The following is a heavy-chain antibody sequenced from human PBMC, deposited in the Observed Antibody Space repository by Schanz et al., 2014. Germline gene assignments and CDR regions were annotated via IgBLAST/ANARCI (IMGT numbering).Heavy chain of an antibody. CDR2: INPNSGDT. D-gene: IGHD5-12*01. CDR3: ARARYTGYDCSGY. CDR1: GYTFTDYY. Sequence: QVQLVQSGAEVKKPGASVKVSCKASGYTFTDYYIHWVRQAPGQGLEWMGRINPNSGDTNYAQKFQGRVTLTSDTSISTAFMELSGLTSDDTATYFCARARYTGYDCSGYWGQGTLLIVSS. J-gene: IGHJ4*02. V-gene: IGHV1-2*06.